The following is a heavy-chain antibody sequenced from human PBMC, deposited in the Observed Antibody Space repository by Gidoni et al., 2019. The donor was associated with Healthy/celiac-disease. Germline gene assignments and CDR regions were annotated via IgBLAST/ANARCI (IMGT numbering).Heavy chain of an antibody. CDR3: AKTAVYDSSGYYYVYFDY. Sequence: EVQLVESGGGLVQPGGSLRLSCAASGFTFSSYAMSWVRQAPGKGLEWVSAISGSGGSTYYADSVKGRFTISRDNSKNTLYLQMNSLRAEDTAVYYCAKTAVYDSSGYYYVYFDYWGQGTLVTVSS. V-gene: IGHV3-23*04. D-gene: IGHD3-22*01. J-gene: IGHJ4*02. CDR1: GFTFSSYA. CDR2: ISGSGGST.